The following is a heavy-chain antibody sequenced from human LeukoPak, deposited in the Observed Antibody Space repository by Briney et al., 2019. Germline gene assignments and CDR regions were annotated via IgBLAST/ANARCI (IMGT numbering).Heavy chain of an antibody. J-gene: IGHJ6*03. CDR1: GFTFSDYY. D-gene: IGHD4-17*01. Sequence: GSLRLSCAASGFTFSDYYMSWIRQAPGKGLEWIGSIYYSGSTYYNPSLKSRVTISVDTSKNQFSLKLSSVTAADTAVYYCARDGHLRNYYYMDVWGKGTTVTVSS. CDR3: ARDGHLRNYYYMDV. V-gene: IGHV4-38-2*02. CDR2: IYYSGST.